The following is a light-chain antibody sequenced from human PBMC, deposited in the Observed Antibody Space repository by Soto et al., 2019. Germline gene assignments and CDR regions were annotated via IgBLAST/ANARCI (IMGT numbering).Light chain of an antibody. CDR1: SSDVGGYNY. J-gene: IGLJ2*01. CDR3: SSYTSSSTPLVV. V-gene: IGLV2-14*01. Sequence: QSVLTQPASVSGSPGQSITISCTGTSSDVGGYNYGSWYQQHPGKAPKLMIYDVSNRPSGVSNRFSGSKSGNTASLTISGLQAEDEADYYCSSYTSSSTPLVVFGGGTKLTVL. CDR2: DVS.